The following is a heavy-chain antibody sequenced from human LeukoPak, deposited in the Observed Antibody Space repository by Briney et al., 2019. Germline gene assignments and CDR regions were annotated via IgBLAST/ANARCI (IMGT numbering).Heavy chain of an antibody. CDR3: ARLDGDIVLMVYDNWFDP. V-gene: IGHV4-59*08. Sequence: SETLSLTCTVSGGSISSYYWSWIRQPPGKGLEWIGYIYYSGSTNYNPSLKSRVTISVDTSKNQFSLKLSSVTAADTAVYYCARLDGDIVLMVYDNWFDPWGQGTLGTVSS. CDR1: GGSISSYY. CDR2: IYYSGST. J-gene: IGHJ5*02. D-gene: IGHD2-8*01.